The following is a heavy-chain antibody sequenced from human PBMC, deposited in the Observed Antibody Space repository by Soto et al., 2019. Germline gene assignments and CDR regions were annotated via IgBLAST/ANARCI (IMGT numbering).Heavy chain of an antibody. J-gene: IGHJ4*02. Sequence: LRLSCAASGFTFSNVWMSWVRQAPGKGLEWVGRVKSKSDGATTDYAAPVKGRFTVSRDDSQNTLSLQMDSLKIEDTAVYFCTTAAGGMWGCDYWGQGTPVTVSS. V-gene: IGHV3-15*01. CDR1: GFTFSNVW. D-gene: IGHD1-26*01. CDR2: VKSKSDGATT. CDR3: TTAAGGMWGCDY.